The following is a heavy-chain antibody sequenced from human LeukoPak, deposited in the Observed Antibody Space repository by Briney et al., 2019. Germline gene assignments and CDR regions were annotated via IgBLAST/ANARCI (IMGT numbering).Heavy chain of an antibody. V-gene: IGHV4-59*01. CDR1: GGSISSYY. J-gene: IGHJ4*02. D-gene: IGHD6-19*01. Sequence: SETLSLTCTVSGGSISSYYWSWIRQPPGEGLEWIGYIYYSGSTNYNPSLKSRVTISVDTSKNQFSLKLSSVTAADTAVYYCARLEALAGLIDYWGQGTLVTVSS. CDR2: IYYSGST. CDR3: ARLEALAGLIDY.